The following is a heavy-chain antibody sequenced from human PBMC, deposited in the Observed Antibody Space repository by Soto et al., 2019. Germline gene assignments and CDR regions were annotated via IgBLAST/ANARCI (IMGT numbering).Heavy chain of an antibody. CDR3: ATPRGSTDPSYFDY. V-gene: IGHV1-24*01. CDR1: GYTFTSYG. Sequence: GASVKVSCKASGYTFTSYGISWVRQAPGQGLEWMGGFDAEDGETIYAQKFQGRVTMTEDTSTDTAYMELSSLRSEDTAVYYCATPRGSTDPSYFDYWGQGTLVTVSS. CDR2: FDAEDGET. J-gene: IGHJ4*02. D-gene: IGHD3-10*01.